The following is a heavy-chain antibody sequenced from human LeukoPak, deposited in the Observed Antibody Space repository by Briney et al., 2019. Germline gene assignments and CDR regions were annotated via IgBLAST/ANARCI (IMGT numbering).Heavy chain of an antibody. CDR2: ISAYNGNT. J-gene: IGHJ4*02. V-gene: IGHV1-18*01. Sequence: ASVKVSCKSSGYTFTSYDISWVRQAPGQGLEWMGWISAYNGNTNYAQKLQGRVTMTTDTSTSTAYMELRSLRSDDTAVYYCARGPAYCGGDCYFDYWGQGTRVSVSS. CDR1: GYTFTSYD. CDR3: ARGPAYCGGDCYFDY. D-gene: IGHD2-21*02.